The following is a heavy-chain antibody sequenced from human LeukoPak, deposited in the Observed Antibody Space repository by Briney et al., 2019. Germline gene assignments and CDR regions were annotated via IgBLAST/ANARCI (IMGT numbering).Heavy chain of an antibody. CDR2: ISSSSFFI. Sequence: GGSLRLSCVASGFTFSTYTMNWVRQAPGKGLEWVSSISSSSFFISNADSVKGRFTISRDNAKNSLFLQMNSLRAEDTAVYYCATNPMMRDYEDYWGQGTLVTVSS. CDR1: GFTFSTYT. V-gene: IGHV3-21*01. J-gene: IGHJ4*02. D-gene: IGHD4-17*01. CDR3: ATNPMMRDYEDY.